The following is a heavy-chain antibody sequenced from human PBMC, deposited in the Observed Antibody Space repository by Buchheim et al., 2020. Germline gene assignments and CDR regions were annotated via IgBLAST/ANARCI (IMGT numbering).Heavy chain of an antibody. CDR2: ISGSGGST. J-gene: IGHJ2*01. CDR1: GFTFSSYA. Sequence: VQLVESGGGLVKPGGSLRLSCAASGFTFSSYAMSWVRQAPGKGLEWVSAISGSGGSTYYADSVKGRFTISRDNSKNTLYLQMNSLRAEDTAVYYCAKTDYYDSSGYYSVGYWYFDLWGRGTL. V-gene: IGHV3-23*04. CDR3: AKTDYYDSSGYYSVGYWYFDL. D-gene: IGHD3-22*01.